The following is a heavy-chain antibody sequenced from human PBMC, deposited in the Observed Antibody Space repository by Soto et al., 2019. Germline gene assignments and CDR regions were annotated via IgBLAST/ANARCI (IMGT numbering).Heavy chain of an antibody. D-gene: IGHD2-2*01. CDR2: IWYDGSNK. J-gene: IGHJ6*02. Sequence: PGGSLRLSCAASGFTFSSYGMHWVRQAPGKGLEWVAVIWYDGSNKYYADSVKGRFTISRDNSKNTLYLQMNSLRAEDTAVYYCAIDASSTSCSRCGGMDVWGQGTTDTVSS. CDR3: AIDASSTSCSRCGGMDV. V-gene: IGHV3-33*01. CDR1: GFTFSSYG.